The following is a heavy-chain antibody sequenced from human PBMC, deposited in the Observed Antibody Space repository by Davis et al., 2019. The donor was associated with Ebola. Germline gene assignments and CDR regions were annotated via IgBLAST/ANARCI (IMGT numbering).Heavy chain of an antibody. CDR2: ISGICGST. V-gene: IGHV3-23*01. D-gene: IGHD3-3*01. CDR1: GFTFSSYS. CDR3: AKSGLSFGVVKYHYGMDV. J-gene: IGHJ6*04. Sequence: GGSLRPSCAAPGFTFSSYSMNWDRQPAGKGLVWDSPISGICGSTYYADSVKGRFTISRDNSKKTLYLQMNSLRVEDTAVYYCAKSGLSFGVVKYHYGMDVWGKGTTVTVSS.